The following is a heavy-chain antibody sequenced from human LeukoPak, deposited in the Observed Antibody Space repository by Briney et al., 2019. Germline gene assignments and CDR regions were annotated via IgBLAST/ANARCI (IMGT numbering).Heavy chain of an antibody. CDR2: ISYDGSNK. V-gene: IGHV3-30*03. D-gene: IGHD6-19*01. CDR3: ASISSGWYGYYFDY. Sequence: GGSLRLSCAASGFTFSSYGMHWVRQAPGKGLGWVAVISYDGSNKYYADSVKGRFTISRDNSKNTLYLQMNSLRAEDTAVYYCASISSGWYGYYFDYWGQGTLVTVSS. J-gene: IGHJ4*02. CDR1: GFTFSSYG.